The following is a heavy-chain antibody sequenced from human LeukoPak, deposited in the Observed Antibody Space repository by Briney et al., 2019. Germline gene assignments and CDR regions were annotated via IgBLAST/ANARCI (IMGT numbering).Heavy chain of an antibody. D-gene: IGHD4-11*01. V-gene: IGHV3-23*01. CDR2: ISGSGGST. Sequence: GGSLRLSCAASGFTFSSYAMSWVRQAPGKGLEWVSAISGSGGSTYYADSVKGRFTISRDNSKNTLYLQMNSLRAEDTAVYYCAKVNPTRVVSLQRTRFDYWGQGTLVTVSS. CDR1: GFTFSSYA. J-gene: IGHJ4*02. CDR3: AKVNPTRVVSLQRTRFDY.